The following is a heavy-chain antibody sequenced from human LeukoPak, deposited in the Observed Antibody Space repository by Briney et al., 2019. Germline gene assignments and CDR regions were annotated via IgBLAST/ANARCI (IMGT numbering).Heavy chain of an antibody. J-gene: IGHJ6*03. V-gene: IGHV3-7*01. Sequence: PGGSLRLSCAASGFTFSSYWMSWVRQAPGKGLEWVANIKQDGSEKYYVDSVKGRFTISRDNAKNSLYLQMNSLRAEDTAVYYCARDSVRFLEWLSLGYYYYYMDVWGKGTTVTVSS. CDR2: IKQDGSEK. D-gene: IGHD3-3*01. CDR1: GFTFSSYW. CDR3: ARDSVRFLEWLSLGYYYYYMDV.